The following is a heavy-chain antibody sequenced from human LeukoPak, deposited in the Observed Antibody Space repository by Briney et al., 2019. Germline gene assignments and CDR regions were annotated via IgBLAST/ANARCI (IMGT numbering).Heavy chain of an antibody. Sequence: GGSLRLSCAASGFTFTRYWMAWVRQAPGKGLEWISNISKDGSEEYYVDSVRGRFTASRDNAKNSLYLQMNNLRAEDTAVYFCSNGIYSSSYWGQGTLVTVSS. V-gene: IGHV3-7*01. CDR2: ISKDGSEE. CDR3: SNGIYSSSY. D-gene: IGHD6-6*01. CDR1: GFTFTRYW. J-gene: IGHJ4*02.